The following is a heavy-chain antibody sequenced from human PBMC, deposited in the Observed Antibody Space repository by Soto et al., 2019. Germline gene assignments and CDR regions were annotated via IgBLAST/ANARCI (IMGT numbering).Heavy chain of an antibody. CDR2: MNPNSGNT. CDR3: ARGGDSGGDFGEYYQH. J-gene: IGHJ1*01. V-gene: IGHV1-8*02. Sequence: ASVKVSCKASGYTFTSYGISWVRQATGQELEWMGWMNPNSGNTGYAQKFQGRVTMTRNTSISTAYMELSSLRSEDTAVYYCARGGDSGGDFGEYYQHWGQGTLVTGSS. D-gene: IGHD6-19*01. CDR1: GYTFTSYG.